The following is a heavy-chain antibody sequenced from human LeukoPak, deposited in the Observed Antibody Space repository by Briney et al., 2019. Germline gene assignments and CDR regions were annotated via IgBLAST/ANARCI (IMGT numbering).Heavy chain of an antibody. CDR3: ARASRIAAVGTLDY. V-gene: IGHV1-18*01. J-gene: IGHJ4*02. Sequence: ASVKVSCKASGYTFNNYGVSWVRQAPGQGLEWMGWISPYNANTKYAQKLQGGVTMTADTFTSTAHVELRNLRSDDTAVYYCARASRIAAVGTLDYWGQGTLVTVSS. CDR2: ISPYNANT. D-gene: IGHD6-13*01. CDR1: GYTFNNYG.